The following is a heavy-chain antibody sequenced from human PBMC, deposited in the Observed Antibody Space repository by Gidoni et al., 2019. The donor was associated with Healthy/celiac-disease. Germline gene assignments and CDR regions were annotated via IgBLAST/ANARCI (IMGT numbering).Heavy chain of an antibody. Sequence: EVQLVESGGGLVKPGGSLRLSCAASGFTFSNAWMSWVRQAPGKGLEWVGRIKSKTDGGTTDYAAPVKGRFTISRDDSKNTLYLQMNSLKTEDTAVYYCTTGRNLWIQLWSDDYWGQGTLVTVSS. CDR2: IKSKTDGGTT. CDR1: GFTFSNAW. CDR3: TTGRNLWIQLWSDDY. V-gene: IGHV3-15*01. D-gene: IGHD5-18*01. J-gene: IGHJ4*02.